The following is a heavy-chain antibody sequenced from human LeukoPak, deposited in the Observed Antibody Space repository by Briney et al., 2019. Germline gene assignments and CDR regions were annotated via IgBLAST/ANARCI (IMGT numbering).Heavy chain of an antibody. J-gene: IGHJ4*02. D-gene: IGHD2-21*02. CDR2: IYYSGTT. CDR1: GGSISNYY. CDR3: ARGPPYIVVVTAIGFFDY. V-gene: IGHV4-59*01. Sequence: SETLSLTCTVSGGSISNYYWSWIRQPPGKGLEWIGYIYYSGTTNYNPSLKSRVTISVDTSKNQFSLRLSSVTAADTAVYYCARGPPYIVVVTAIGFFDYWGQGTLVTVSS.